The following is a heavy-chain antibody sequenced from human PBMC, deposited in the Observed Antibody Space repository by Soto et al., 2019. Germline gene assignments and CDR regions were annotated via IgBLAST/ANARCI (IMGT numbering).Heavy chain of an antibody. J-gene: IGHJ4*02. D-gene: IGHD1-26*01. CDR2: IWFDGSYD. CDR1: GYTFSSHA. V-gene: IGHV3-33*01. Sequence: GGSLRLSCAASGYTFSSHALHWARQAPGGGVVWVAVIWFDGSYDYYGGSAKGRFTISRANPEVTVYLQMYSLMAEDTAVYYCAGDRHGSLCDYWGQGTLVTVSS. CDR3: AGDRHGSLCDY.